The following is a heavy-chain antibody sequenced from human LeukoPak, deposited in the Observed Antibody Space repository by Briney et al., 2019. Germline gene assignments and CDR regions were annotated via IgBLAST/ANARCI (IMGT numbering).Heavy chain of an antibody. CDR3: ARDLSWNDGGSLSDY. CDR1: GGSISSSSYY. Sequence: SETLSLTCTVSGGSISSSSYYWGWIRQPPGKGLEWIGSIYYSGSTYYNPSLKSRVTISVDTSKNQFSLKLSSVTAPDTAVYYCARDLSWNDGGSLSDYWGQGTLVTVSS. J-gene: IGHJ4*02. V-gene: IGHV4-39*07. D-gene: IGHD1-1*01. CDR2: IYYSGST.